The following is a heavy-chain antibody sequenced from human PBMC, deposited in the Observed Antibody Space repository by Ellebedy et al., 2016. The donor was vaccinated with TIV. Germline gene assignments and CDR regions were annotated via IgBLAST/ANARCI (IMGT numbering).Heavy chain of an antibody. V-gene: IGHV1-8*01. D-gene: IGHD1-14*01. CDR3: ARAPFYGTNDLDY. CDR2: MNPNSGNT. J-gene: IGHJ4*02. Sequence: ASVKVSCXASGYTFTSYDINWVRQATGQGLEWMGWMNPNSGNTGYAQKFQGRVTMTRNTSISTAYMELSSLRSEDTAVYYCARAPFYGTNDLDYWGQGTLVTVSS. CDR1: GYTFTSYD.